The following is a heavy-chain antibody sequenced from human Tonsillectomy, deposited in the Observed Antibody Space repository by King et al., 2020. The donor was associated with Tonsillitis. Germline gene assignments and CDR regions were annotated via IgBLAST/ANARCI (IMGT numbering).Heavy chain of an antibody. J-gene: IGHJ4*02. Sequence: VQLVESGGGLVQPGGSLGLSCAASRFTFSSYSMNWVRQAPGKGLEWVSYISSSSCTIYYADSVKGRFTISRDNAKNSLYLQMNSLRDEDTAVYYCARDGLDYGGNSPFSYWGQGTLVTVSS. D-gene: IGHD4-23*01. CDR3: ARDGLDYGGNSPFSY. V-gene: IGHV3-48*02. CDR1: RFTFSSYS. CDR2: ISSSSCTI.